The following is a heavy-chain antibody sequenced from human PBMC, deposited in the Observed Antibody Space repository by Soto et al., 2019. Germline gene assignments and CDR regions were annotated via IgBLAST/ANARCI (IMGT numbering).Heavy chain of an antibody. J-gene: IGHJ4*02. V-gene: IGHV3-23*01. CDR1: GFTFNSYA. Sequence: EVQLLESGGGLVQPGGSLRLSCAASGFTFNSYAMSWVRQAPGKGLEWVSAVSGSGGSTYYSDSVNGRFTISRDNSKNTLFLELNSRTDEGTALYYCASCARNSWRRNGNFASWGRGTLVTVCS. CDR3: ASCARNSWRRNGNFAS. CDR2: VSGSGGST. D-gene: IGHD2-15*01.